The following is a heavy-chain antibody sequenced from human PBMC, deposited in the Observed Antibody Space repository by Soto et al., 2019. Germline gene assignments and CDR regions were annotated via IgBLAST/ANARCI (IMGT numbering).Heavy chain of an antibody. Sequence: QVQLVQSGAEVKKPGASVKVSCKASGYTFTGYYMHWVRQAPGQGLEWMGWINPNSGGTNYAQKFQGRVTMTRDTSISTAYMELSRLRSDDTAVYYCATLPRPTRYYGYFDYWGQGTLVTVSS. D-gene: IGHD4-17*01. V-gene: IGHV1-2*02. J-gene: IGHJ4*02. CDR3: ATLPRPTRYYGYFDY. CDR1: GYTFTGYY. CDR2: INPNSGGT.